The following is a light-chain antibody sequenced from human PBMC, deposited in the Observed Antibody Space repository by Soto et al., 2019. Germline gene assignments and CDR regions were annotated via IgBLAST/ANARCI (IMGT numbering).Light chain of an antibody. J-gene: IGKJ2*01. CDR1: QSVSDN. V-gene: IGKV3-15*01. CDR3: QQYNNWPPYT. Sequence: EIVMTQSPATLSVSPGESATLSCRASQSVSDNLAWYQQKPGQAPRLLIYRASTRATGVPARFSGSGFGTEFTLTISSLQSEDFTVYYCQQYNNWPPYTFGQGTKLEIK. CDR2: RAS.